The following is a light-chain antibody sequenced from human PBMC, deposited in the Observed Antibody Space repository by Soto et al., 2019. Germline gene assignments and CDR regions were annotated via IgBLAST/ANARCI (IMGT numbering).Light chain of an antibody. J-gene: IGLJ1*01. V-gene: IGLV2-14*01. CDR1: SSDVGGSNY. CDR3: GSYTSSSTLYV. CDR2: DVN. Sequence: QSALTQPASVSGSPGQSITISCTGTSSDVGGSNYVSWYQQHPGKAPKLMIYDVNNRPSGVSNRFSGSKSGNTASLTISGLQAEDEADYYCGSYTSSSTLYVFGTGTTLTVL.